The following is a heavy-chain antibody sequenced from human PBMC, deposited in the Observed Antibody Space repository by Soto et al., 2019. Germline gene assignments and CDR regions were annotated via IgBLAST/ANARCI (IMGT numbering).Heavy chain of an antibody. CDR1: GFAGSNNY. V-gene: IGHV3-53*01. J-gene: IGHJ4*02. CDR2: VYSGGTT. Sequence: VGSLRLSCVASGFAGSNNYMNWVRQAPGKGLEWVSVVYSGGTTYYADSVRGRFTVSRDDSKNTLFLQMSSLRAEDTAVYYCARAGSPFDSDSSGYWGFDHWGQGTLVTVSS. CDR3: ARAGSPFDSDSSGYWGFDH. D-gene: IGHD3-22*01.